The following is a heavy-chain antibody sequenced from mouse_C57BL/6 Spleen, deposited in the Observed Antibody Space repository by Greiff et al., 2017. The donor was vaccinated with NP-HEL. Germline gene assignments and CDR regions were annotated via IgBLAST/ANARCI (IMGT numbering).Heavy chain of an antibody. CDR2: ISNGGGST. V-gene: IGHV5-12*01. Sequence: EVKLMESGGGLVQPGGSLKLSCAASGFTFSDYYMYWVRQTPEKRLEWVAYISNGGGSTYYPDTVKGRFTISRDNAKNTLYLQMSRLKSEDTAMYYCARHGGIYYDYDGGYFDVWGTGTTVTVSS. CDR1: GFTFSDYY. D-gene: IGHD2-4*01. J-gene: IGHJ1*03. CDR3: ARHGGIYYDYDGGYFDV.